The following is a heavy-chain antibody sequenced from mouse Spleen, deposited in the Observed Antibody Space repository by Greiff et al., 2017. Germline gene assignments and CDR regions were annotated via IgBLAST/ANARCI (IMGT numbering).Heavy chain of an antibody. J-gene: IGHJ2*01. CDR1: GYAFSSSW. CDR3: APLLRGFDY. CDR2: IYPGDGDT. Sequence: LVESGPELVKPGASVKISCKASGYAFSSSWMNWVKQRPGKGLEWIGRIYPGDGDTNYNGKFKGKATLTADKSSSTAYMQLSSLTSEDSAVYFCAPLLRGFDYWGQGTTLTVSS. D-gene: IGHD1-1*01. V-gene: IGHV1-82*01.